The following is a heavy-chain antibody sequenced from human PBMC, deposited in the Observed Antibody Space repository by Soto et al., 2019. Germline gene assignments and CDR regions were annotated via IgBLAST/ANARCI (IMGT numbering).Heavy chain of an antibody. CDR1: GGSISSGGYY. CDR2: IYYSGST. Sequence: SETLSLTCTVSGGSISSGGYYWSWIRQHPGKGLEWIGYIYYSGSTYYNPSLKSRVTISVDTSKNQFSLKLSSVTAADTAVYYCARMNGSGSYYYYGMDVWGQGTTVTVSS. D-gene: IGHD3-10*01. CDR3: ARMNGSGSYYYYGMDV. J-gene: IGHJ6*02. V-gene: IGHV4-31*03.